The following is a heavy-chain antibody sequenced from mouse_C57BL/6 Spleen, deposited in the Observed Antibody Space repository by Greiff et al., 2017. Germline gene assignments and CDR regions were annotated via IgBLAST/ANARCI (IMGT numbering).Heavy chain of an antibody. CDR2: ISDGGSYT. V-gene: IGHV5-4*01. J-gene: IGHJ2*01. CDR3: ARDFDY. Sequence: EVMLVESGGGLVKPGGSLKLSCAASGFTFSSYAMSWVRQTPEKRLEWVATISDGGSYTYYPDNVKGRFTISRDNAKNNLYLQMSHLKSEDTAMYYCARDFDYWGQGTTLTVSS. CDR1: GFTFSSYA.